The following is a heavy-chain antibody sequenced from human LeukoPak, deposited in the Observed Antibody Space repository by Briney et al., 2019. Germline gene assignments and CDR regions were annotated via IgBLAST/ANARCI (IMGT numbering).Heavy chain of an antibody. CDR1: GGTFSSYA. Sequence: ASVKVSCKASGGTFSSYAISWVRQAPGQGLEWMGGIIPIFGTANYAQKFQGRVAITADESTSTAYMELSSLRSEDTAVYYCATPRSYATFDYWGQGTLVTVSS. CDR3: ATPRSYATFDY. CDR2: IIPIFGTA. J-gene: IGHJ4*02. V-gene: IGHV1-69*13. D-gene: IGHD2-2*01.